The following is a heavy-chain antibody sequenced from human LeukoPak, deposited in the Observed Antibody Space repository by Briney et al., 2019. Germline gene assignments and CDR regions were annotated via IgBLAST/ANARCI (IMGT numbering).Heavy chain of an antibody. Sequence: ASVKVSCKASGYTFTSYYMHWVRQAPGQGLEWMGIINPSGGSTSYAQKFQGRVTMTTDTSTSPGYMGLVRRRSGDPAVYYCASRYFDGDGGFDTWGQGTLVTVSS. D-gene: IGHD3-9*01. J-gene: IGHJ5*02. CDR2: INPSGGST. V-gene: IGHV1-46*01. CDR1: GYTFTSYY. CDR3: ASRYFDGDGGFDT.